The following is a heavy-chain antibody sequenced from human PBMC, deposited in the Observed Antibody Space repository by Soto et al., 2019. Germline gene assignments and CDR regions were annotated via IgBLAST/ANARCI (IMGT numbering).Heavy chain of an antibody. J-gene: IGHJ6*02. D-gene: IGHD3-3*01. CDR3: ARDISSDYDFWSGYSNGLDV. V-gene: IGHV4-4*02. CDR2: IYHSGST. Sequence: PSQPLSLTCAVSGGSISSSNWWSWVRQPPGKGLEWIGEIYHSGSTNYNPSLKSRVTISVDKSKNQFSLKLSSVTAADTAVYYCARDISSDYDFWSGYSNGLDVWGQGTTVTGSS. CDR1: GGSISSSNW.